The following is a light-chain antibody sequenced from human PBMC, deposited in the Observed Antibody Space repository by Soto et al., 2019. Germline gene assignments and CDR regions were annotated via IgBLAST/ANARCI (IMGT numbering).Light chain of an antibody. V-gene: IGKV3-15*01. Sequence: EIVMTQSPSTLSVSPGERATLYCRASQSVSSNLAWYQQKPGQAPSLLIYGASTRATGTPARFSGSGSGTEFTLTISSLQSEDFAVYYCQQYIRWPLTFGGGTKVDI. CDR2: GAS. CDR3: QQYIRWPLT. J-gene: IGKJ4*01. CDR1: QSVSSN.